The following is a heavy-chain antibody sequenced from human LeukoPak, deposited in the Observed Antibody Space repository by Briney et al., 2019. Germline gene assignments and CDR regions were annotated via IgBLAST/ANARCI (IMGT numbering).Heavy chain of an antibody. V-gene: IGHV1-18*04. CDR2: ISAYNGDT. CDR1: GYTFTSYY. CDR3: ARGRPSDY. Sequence: ASVKVSCKASGYTFTSYYMHWVRQAPGQGLEWMGWISAYNGDTNYAHNLQGRVTMTTDTSTSTAYMELRSLRSDDTAVYYCARGRPSDYWGQGTLVTVSS. J-gene: IGHJ4*02.